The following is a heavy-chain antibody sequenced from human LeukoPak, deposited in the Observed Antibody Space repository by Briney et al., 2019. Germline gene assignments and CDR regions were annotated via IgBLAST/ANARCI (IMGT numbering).Heavy chain of an antibody. CDR2: INPSGVST. Sequence: ASVKVSCKASGYTFTSYYMHWVRQAPGQGLEWMGIINPSGVSTTYAQKFQGRVTMTRDMSTSTVYMELSSLRSEDTAVYYCARDFGGLIQLSRAFDIWGQGTMVTVSS. J-gene: IGHJ3*02. CDR3: ARDFGGLIQLSRAFDI. D-gene: IGHD3-16*01. CDR1: GYTFTSYY. V-gene: IGHV1-46*01.